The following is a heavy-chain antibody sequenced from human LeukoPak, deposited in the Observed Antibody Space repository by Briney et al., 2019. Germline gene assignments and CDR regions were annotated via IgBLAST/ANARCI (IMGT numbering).Heavy chain of an antibody. CDR3: AKDRLSGENDFWSGRPFDY. J-gene: IGHJ4*02. Sequence: PGGSLRLSCAASGFTLSSYAMSWARQAPGKGLEWVSAISGSGGSTYYADSVKGRFTISRDNSKNTLYLQMNSLRAEDTAVYYCAKDRLSGENDFWSGRPFDYWGQGTLVTVSS. CDR1: GFTLSSYA. CDR2: ISGSGGST. D-gene: IGHD3-3*01. V-gene: IGHV3-23*01.